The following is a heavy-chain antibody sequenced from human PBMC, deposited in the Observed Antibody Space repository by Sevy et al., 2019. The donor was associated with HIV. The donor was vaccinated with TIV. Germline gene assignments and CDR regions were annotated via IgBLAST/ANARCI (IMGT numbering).Heavy chain of an antibody. V-gene: IGHV3-30*04. D-gene: IGHD2-2*01. J-gene: IGHJ4*02. CDR1: GFTFSSYA. CDR3: ARDRSSSWINYYFDY. Sequence: GGSLRLSCAASGFTFSSYAIHWVRQAPGKGLEWVAVISYDGSKKYYADSVKGRFTISRDNSKNTLYLQMNSLRVEDTAVYYYARDRSSSWINYYFDYWGQGTLVTVSS. CDR2: ISYDGSKK.